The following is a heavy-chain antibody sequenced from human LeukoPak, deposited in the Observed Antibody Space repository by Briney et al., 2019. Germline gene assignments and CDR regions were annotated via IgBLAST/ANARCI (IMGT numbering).Heavy chain of an antibody. D-gene: IGHD2-15*01. CDR3: TRVVDFGDYYYYMDV. CDR1: GFSFSGSA. Sequence: GGSLRLSCAASGFSFSGSAMHWVRQTSGKGLEWVGRIRSKANSYATAYAASVKGRFTISRDDSKNTAYLQMNSLKTEDTVVYYCTRVVDFGDYYYYMDVWGKGTTVTVSS. J-gene: IGHJ6*03. V-gene: IGHV3-73*01. CDR2: IRSKANSYAT.